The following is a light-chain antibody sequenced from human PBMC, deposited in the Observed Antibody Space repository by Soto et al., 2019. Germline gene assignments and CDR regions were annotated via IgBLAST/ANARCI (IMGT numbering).Light chain of an antibody. V-gene: IGKV3-11*01. CDR3: HQRSNWPLT. CDR2: DAS. J-gene: IGKJ4*01. CDR1: QSVNTY. Sequence: EIVLTQSPATLSLSPGKRATLSCRASQSVNTYLAWYQQNPGQAPRLLIHDASNRATGIPARFSGSGSGTDFTLTIGSLESEDFAVYYCHQRSNWPLTFGGGTKVDIK.